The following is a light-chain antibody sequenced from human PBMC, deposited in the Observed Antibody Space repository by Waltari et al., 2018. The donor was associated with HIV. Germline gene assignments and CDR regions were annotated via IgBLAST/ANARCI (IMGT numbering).Light chain of an antibody. CDR3: HQYSTSAIT. V-gene: IGKV3-20*01. CDR2: GAS. J-gene: IGKJ5*01. Sequence: DIELTQSPGTLSLSPGERATLPCRASQTLNSNYPDWYQQKPDQATRLVIHGASTRATGIPSRFSGRGSGTDFTLSINRLEPEDSAVYYCHQYSTSAITFGQGTRLEIK. CDR1: QTLNSNY.